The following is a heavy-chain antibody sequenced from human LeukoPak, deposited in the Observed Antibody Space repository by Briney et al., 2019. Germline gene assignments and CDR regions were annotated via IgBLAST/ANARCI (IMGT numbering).Heavy chain of an antibody. J-gene: IGHJ4*02. Sequence: PGGSLRLSCAVSGYTFSRYWMHWVRQGPGKGLVWVSRINEDGSSTSYAESVRGRFTISRDNAKNTLYLQMNSLRAEDAAVYYCTTDTFGARDSWGQETLVTVSS. CDR3: TTDTFGARDS. V-gene: IGHV3-74*01. CDR2: INEDGSST. D-gene: IGHD3-10*01. CDR1: GYTFSRYW.